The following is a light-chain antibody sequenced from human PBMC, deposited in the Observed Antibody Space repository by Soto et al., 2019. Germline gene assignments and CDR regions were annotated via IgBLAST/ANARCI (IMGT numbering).Light chain of an antibody. CDR1: SSNIGSNT. V-gene: IGLV1-44*01. J-gene: IGLJ3*02. CDR3: AAWDDSLNGWV. Sequence: QPVLTQPPSASGTPGQRVTISCSGSSSNIGSNTVNWYQHVPGTAPKVLIYSNNQRPSGAPDRFSGSKSGTSASLAISGLQSEDEAAYYCAAWDDSLNGWVFGGGTKLTVL. CDR2: SNN.